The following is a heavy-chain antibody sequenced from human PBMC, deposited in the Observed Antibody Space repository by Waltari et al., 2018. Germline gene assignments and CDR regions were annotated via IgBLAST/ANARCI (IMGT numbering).Heavy chain of an antibody. V-gene: IGHV3-74*01. J-gene: IGHJ4*02. CDR3: ARVGAYYDSSGYDY. Sequence: EVQLVESGGGLVQPGGSLRLSCAASGFTFSSYWMNWVRQAPGKGLVWFPRIHSEGSSTSDAESVKGRFTISRDNAKTTLYLQMNSLRAEDTAVYYCARVGAYYDSSGYDYWGQGTLVTVSS. CDR2: IHSEGSST. D-gene: IGHD3-22*01. CDR1: GFTFSSYW.